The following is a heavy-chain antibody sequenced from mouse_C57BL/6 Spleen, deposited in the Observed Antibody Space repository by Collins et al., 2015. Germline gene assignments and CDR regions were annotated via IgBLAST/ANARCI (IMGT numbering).Heavy chain of an antibody. CDR1: GFTFSSYA. CDR3: ARHGITKAMDY. V-gene: IGHV5-9-1*01. Sequence: EVMLVESGGGLVKPGGSLKLSCAASGFTFSSYAMSWVRQTPEKRLEWVATISSGGSYTYYPDSVKGRFTISRDNAKNTLYLQMSSLRSEDTAMYYCARHGITKAMDYWGQGTSATVSS. CDR2: ISSGGSYT. D-gene: IGHD2-4*01. J-gene: IGHJ4*01.